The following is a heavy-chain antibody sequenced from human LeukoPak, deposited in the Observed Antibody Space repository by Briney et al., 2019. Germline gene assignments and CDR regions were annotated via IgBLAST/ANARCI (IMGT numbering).Heavy chain of an antibody. J-gene: IGHJ5*02. CDR3: ARGPFRNVDTAMVASRFDP. D-gene: IGHD5-18*01. CDR1: GYTFTSYG. Sequence: ASVKVSCKASGYTFTSYGISWVRQAPGQGLEWMGWINPDSGDTNYLQKFQGRVTMTRDTSISIAYMELSRLRSDDTAVYFCARGPFRNVDTAMVASRFDPWGQGTLVTVSS. CDR2: INPDSGDT. V-gene: IGHV1-2*02.